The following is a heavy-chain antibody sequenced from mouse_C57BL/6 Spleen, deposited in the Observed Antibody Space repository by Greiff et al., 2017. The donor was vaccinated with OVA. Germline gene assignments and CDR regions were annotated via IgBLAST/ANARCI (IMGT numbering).Heavy chain of an antibody. CDR2: IHPNSGST. D-gene: IGHD2-5*01. CDR3: AEGGYSNPHGY. J-gene: IGHJ2*01. Sequence: QVQLKQPGAELVKPGASVKLSCKASGYTFTSYWMHWVKQRPGQGLEWIGMIHPNSGSTNYNEKFKSKATLTVDKSSSTAYMQLSSLTSEDSAVYYCAEGGYSNPHGYWGQGTTLTVSS. V-gene: IGHV1-64*01. CDR1: GYTFTSYW.